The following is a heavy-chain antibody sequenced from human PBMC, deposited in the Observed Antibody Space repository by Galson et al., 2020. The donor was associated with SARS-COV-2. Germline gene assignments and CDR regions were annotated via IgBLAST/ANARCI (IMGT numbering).Heavy chain of an antibody. V-gene: IGHV3-13*04. J-gene: IGHJ4*02. D-gene: IGHD2-2*01. CDR1: GFTFSNND. Sequence: GESLKISCAASGFTFSNNDMHWVRQATGKGLEWVSTIGTTGDTYYPGSVKGRFTISRENAKNSLYLQMDSLRAGDTAVYYCTRASLEYCGTTSCSLDYWGQGTLVTVSS. CDR2: IGTTGDT. CDR3: TRASLEYCGTTSCSLDY.